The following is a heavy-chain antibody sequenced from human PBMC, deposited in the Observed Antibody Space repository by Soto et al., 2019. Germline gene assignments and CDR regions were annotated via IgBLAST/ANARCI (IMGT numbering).Heavy chain of an antibody. J-gene: IGHJ6*03. V-gene: IGHV4-59*08. CDR1: GGSLSSYY. D-gene: IGHD3-3*02. CDR2: IYYSGST. Sequence: SETLSLTCTVSGGSLSSYYWSWIRQPPGKGLEWIGYIYYSGSTNYNPSLKSRVTISVDTSKNQFSLKLSSVTAADTAVYYCARLLSYSIFLSSNYSSYIYMDVLGKGTPVTVS. CDR3: ARLLSYSIFLSSNYSSYIYMDV.